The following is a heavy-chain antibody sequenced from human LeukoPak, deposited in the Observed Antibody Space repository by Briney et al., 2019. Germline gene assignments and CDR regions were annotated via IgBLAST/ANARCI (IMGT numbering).Heavy chain of an antibody. CDR1: GGSFSGYY. D-gene: IGHD3-22*01. J-gene: IGHJ4*02. CDR2: INHSGST. Sequence: SETLSLTCAVYGGSFSGYYWSWIRQPPGKGLEWIGEINHSGSTNYNPSLKSRVTISVDTSKNQFSLKLSSVTAADTAVYYCARVASRYYYDSSGYFDYWGQGTLVTVSS. CDR3: ARVASRYYYDSSGYFDY. V-gene: IGHV4-34*01.